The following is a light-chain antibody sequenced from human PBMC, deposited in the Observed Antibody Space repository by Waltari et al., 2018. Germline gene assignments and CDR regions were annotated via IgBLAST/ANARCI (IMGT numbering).Light chain of an antibody. J-gene: IGKJ5*01. Sequence: EVVLTQSPGTLSLSPGEGATLSCWASQSVKTNYLAWYQQRPGQTPRLLIYGASVRATGIPDRFTGSGSETVFRLTISRLEPEDSALYYCQQYGSSPTFGQGTRLEIK. CDR3: QQYGSSPT. V-gene: IGKV3-20*01. CDR2: GAS. CDR1: QSVKTNY.